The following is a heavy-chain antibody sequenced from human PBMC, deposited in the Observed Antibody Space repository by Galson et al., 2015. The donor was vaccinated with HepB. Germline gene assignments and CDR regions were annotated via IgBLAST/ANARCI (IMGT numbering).Heavy chain of an antibody. CDR2: IIPILGIA. CDR3: ARGGRGSNYGYYYYMDV. V-gene: IGHV1-69*10. J-gene: IGHJ6*03. D-gene: IGHD4-11*01. CDR1: GGTFSSYA. Sequence: SVKVSCKASGGTFSSYAISWVRQAPGQGLEWMGGIIPILGIANYAQKFQGRVTITADKSTSTAYMELSSLRSEDTAVYYCARGGRGSNYGYYYYMDVWGKGTTVTVSS.